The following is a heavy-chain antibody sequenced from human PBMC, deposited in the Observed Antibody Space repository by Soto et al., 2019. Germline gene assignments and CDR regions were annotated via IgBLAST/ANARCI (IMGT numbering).Heavy chain of an antibody. Sequence: PLEILSLTCTVSGGSVSSGNYYWSWIRQPPGKGLEWIGYIFHTGTTNYNPSLKSRVTISLDTSMNQFSLKLSSVTPADTAVYYCTRAPVSGSYCFDFWGQGTPVTVSS. D-gene: IGHD1-26*01. CDR3: TRAPVSGSYCFDF. J-gene: IGHJ4*02. CDR2: IFHTGTT. CDR1: GGSVSSGNYY. V-gene: IGHV4-61*01.